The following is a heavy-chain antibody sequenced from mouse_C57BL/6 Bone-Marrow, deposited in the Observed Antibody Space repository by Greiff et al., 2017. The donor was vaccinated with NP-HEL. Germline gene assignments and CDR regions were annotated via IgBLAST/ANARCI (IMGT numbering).Heavy chain of an antibody. Sequence: QVQLKESGAELARPGASVKLSCKASGYTFTSYGISWVKQRTGQGLEWIGEIYPRSGNTYYNEKFKGKATLTADKSSSTAYMELRSLTSEDSAVYCCAREDDYYGSGFDYWGQGTTLTVSS. D-gene: IGHD1-1*01. V-gene: IGHV1-81*01. J-gene: IGHJ2*01. CDR3: AREDDYYGSGFDY. CDR2: IYPRSGNT. CDR1: GYTFTSYG.